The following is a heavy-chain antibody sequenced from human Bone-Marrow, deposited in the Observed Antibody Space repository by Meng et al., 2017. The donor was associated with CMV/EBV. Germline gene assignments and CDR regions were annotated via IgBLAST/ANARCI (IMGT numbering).Heavy chain of an antibody. CDR1: GYTFTSYG. Sequence: QVQLVQSGAEVKKPGXSVKVSCKASGYTFTSYGISWVRQAPGQGLEWMGWISAYNGNTNYAQKLQGRVTMTTDTSTSTAYMELRSLRSDDTAVYYCARALAYYYDSSGYYYVPGYFDYWGQGTLVTVAS. CDR2: ISAYNGNT. CDR3: ARALAYYYDSSGYYYVPGYFDY. J-gene: IGHJ4*02. V-gene: IGHV1-18*01. D-gene: IGHD3-22*01.